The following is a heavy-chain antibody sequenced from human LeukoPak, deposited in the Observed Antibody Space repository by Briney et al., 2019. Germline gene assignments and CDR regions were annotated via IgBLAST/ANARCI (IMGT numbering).Heavy chain of an antibody. J-gene: IGHJ4*02. CDR2: INTYNGNT. D-gene: IGHD6-19*01. CDR1: GYTFGAYG. CDR3: ARDIQTVAGHPVDY. Sequence: GASVKVSCKTSGYTFGAYGINWVRQAPGQGLEWMGWINTYNGNTHFAQKFQDRVTLTTDTPTSTVFMDLRSLSSDDTAVYFCARDIQTVAGHPVDYWGQGTRVTVSS. V-gene: IGHV1-18*01.